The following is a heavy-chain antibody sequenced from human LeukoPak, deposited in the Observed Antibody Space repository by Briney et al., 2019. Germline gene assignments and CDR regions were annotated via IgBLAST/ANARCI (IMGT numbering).Heavy chain of an antibody. V-gene: IGHV3-74*01. CDR2: ISGDGRNI. CDR3: ARTEYDDVWGSFRLGAFDI. D-gene: IGHD3-16*02. J-gene: IGHJ3*02. Sequence: GGSLRLSCVASGFTFSSYWMHWVRQDPRKGLVWVSRISGDGRNINYADSVRGRFTISRDNSKNTLYLQVNSLRADDTAVYFCARTEYDDVWGSFRLGAFDIWGQGTTVSVSS. CDR1: GFTFSSYW.